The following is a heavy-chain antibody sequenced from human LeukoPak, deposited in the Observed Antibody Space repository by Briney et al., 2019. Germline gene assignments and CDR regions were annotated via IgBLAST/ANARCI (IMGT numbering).Heavy chain of an antibody. CDR2: IYYSGNT. D-gene: IGHD6-19*01. CDR3: ARHHRQWLSPNWFDP. Sequence: PSETLSLTCTVSGASTSSSDYYWGWIRQPPGKGLEWIGSIYYSGNTYYNPSLKSRVTIFVDTSKNQFSLKLSSVTAADTAVYYCARHHRQWLSPNWFDPWGQGTLVTVSS. CDR1: GASTSSSDYY. J-gene: IGHJ5*02. V-gene: IGHV4-39*01.